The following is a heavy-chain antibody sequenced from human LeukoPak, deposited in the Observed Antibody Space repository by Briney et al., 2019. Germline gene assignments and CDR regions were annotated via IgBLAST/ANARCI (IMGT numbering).Heavy chain of an antibody. CDR3: ARYVLRASGIRLRCFDH. Sequence: ASVKVSCKASGYTFTSYGISWVRQAPGQGLEWMGLISAYNGSTSYAQKLQGRVTMTTDTSTSTAYMELRSLRSDDTAVYYCARYVLRASGIRLRCFDHWGQGTLVTVSS. CDR1: GYTFTSYG. J-gene: IGHJ5*02. CDR2: ISAYNGST. V-gene: IGHV1-18*04. D-gene: IGHD3-10*01.